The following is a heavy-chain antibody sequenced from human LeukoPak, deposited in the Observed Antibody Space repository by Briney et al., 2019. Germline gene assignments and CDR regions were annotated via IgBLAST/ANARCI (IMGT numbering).Heavy chain of an antibody. CDR3: AEDQQLEPFHY. CDR1: AFSLNAYN. CDR2: ISYTGTYI. J-gene: IGHJ4*02. Sequence: GGSLRLSCAASAFSLNAYNMNWVRQAPGKGLEWVSSISYTGTYIYYADSVKGRFTISRDNAQNSLYLQMNSLRTDDTAIYYCAEDQQLEPFHYWGRGTLVTVSS. D-gene: IGHD1-1*01. V-gene: IGHV3-21*01.